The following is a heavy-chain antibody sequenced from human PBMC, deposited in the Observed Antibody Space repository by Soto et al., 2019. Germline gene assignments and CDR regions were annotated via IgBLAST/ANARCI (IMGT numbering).Heavy chain of an antibody. J-gene: IGHJ6*03. CDR1: GFTFSDHY. CDR2: GRNKANSYTT. D-gene: IGHD2-15*01. CDR3: TRGGTSQNSYYWHMDV. V-gene: IGHV3-72*01. Sequence: EVQPVQSGGGLVQPGGSLRLSCAASGFTFSDHYMDWVRQAPGKGLEWVGRGRNKANSYTTEYAASVKGRFTVSRDDSKNLLFLQLNSLNTEDTAVYYCTRGGTSQNSYYWHMDVWGQGTTVTVSS.